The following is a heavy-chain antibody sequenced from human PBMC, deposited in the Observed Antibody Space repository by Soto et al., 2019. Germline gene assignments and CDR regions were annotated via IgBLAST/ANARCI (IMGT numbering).Heavy chain of an antibody. CDR3: ARDEGLGGSLAP. D-gene: IGHD2-15*01. CDR2: INGDGGRT. V-gene: IGHV3-74*01. CDR1: GFTFNIYW. Sequence: EVQLVESGGGLVQPGGSLRLSCAASGFTFNIYWMYWVRQAPGKGLVWVSRINGDGGRTDYADSVKGRFTVSRDNAKNTLYLQMNSLIAEDTAIYYCARDEGLGGSLAPWGQGTLVTVDS. J-gene: IGHJ5*02.